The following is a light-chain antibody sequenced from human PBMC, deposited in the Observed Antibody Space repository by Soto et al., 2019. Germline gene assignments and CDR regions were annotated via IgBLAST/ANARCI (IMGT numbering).Light chain of an antibody. CDR3: SSYAGSNNYV. Sequence: QSVLTQPPSASGSPGQSVTISCTGTSSDIGGYNYVSWYQQYPGKAPKLMIYEVSKRPSGVPDRFSGSKSGNTASLTVSGLQAEDEADYYCSSYAGSNNYVFVTGTKVTVL. CDR1: SSDIGGYNY. J-gene: IGLJ1*01. CDR2: EVS. V-gene: IGLV2-8*01.